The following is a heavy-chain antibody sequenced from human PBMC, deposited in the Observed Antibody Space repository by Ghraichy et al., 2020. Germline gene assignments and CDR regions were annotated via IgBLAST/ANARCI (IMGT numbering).Heavy chain of an antibody. J-gene: IGHJ6*02. CDR3: AREGATELYSYYGMDV. D-gene: IGHD5-12*01. V-gene: IGHV3-21*01. CDR1: GFSFSSYI. Sequence: GGSLRLSCAASGFSFSSYIMTWVRQTPGKGLEWVSYISHSGTYIYYADSVKGRFTISRDNAKNSLYLQMNSLRAEDTAVYYCAREGATELYSYYGMDVWGQGTTVTVSS. CDR2: ISHSGTYI.